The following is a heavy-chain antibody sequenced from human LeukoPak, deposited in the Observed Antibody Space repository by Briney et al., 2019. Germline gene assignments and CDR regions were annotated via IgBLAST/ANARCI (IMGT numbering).Heavy chain of an antibody. CDR2: IYYRGST. J-gene: IGHJ4*02. CDR3: ARSQWPPRFDY. CDR1: AGSISGYF. V-gene: IGHV4-59*01. D-gene: IGHD6-19*01. Sequence: PSETLSVYCTVSAGSISGYFWTWIREPHGKGLEGIGFIYYRGSTNYTSSLTSRVTMSVDGSKSQFALQLRTVTAADTAVYYCARSQWPPRFDYWGKGILVTVSS.